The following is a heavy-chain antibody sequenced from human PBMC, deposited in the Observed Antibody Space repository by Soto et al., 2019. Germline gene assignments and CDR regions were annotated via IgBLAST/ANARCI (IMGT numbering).Heavy chain of an antibody. CDR3: ARVAYCGGDCYGRYYYGMDV. CDR1: GYTFTSYY. D-gene: IGHD2-21*02. Sequence: GASVKVSCKASGYTFTSYYIHWVRQAPGQGLEWMGVINPTVGTTSYPQKFQGRLTMTRDTSTSTVYMELSSLRSEDTAVYYCARVAYCGGDCYGRYYYGMDVWGQGTTVTVSS. V-gene: IGHV1-46*01. CDR2: INPTVGTT. J-gene: IGHJ6*02.